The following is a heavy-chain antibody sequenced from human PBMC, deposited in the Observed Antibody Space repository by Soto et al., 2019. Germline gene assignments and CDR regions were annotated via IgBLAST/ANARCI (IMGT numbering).Heavy chain of an antibody. CDR2: INAGNGNT. CDR3: ARARRPDYYDSSGYHFDY. V-gene: IGHV1-3*01. CDR1: GYIFTSYA. Sequence: GASVKVSCKASGYIFTSYAIHWVRQAPGQRLEWMGWINAGNGNTKYSQKFQGRVTITRDTSASTAYMELSSLRSEDAAVYYCARARRPDYYDSSGYHFDYWGQGTLVTSPQ. J-gene: IGHJ4*02. D-gene: IGHD3-22*01.